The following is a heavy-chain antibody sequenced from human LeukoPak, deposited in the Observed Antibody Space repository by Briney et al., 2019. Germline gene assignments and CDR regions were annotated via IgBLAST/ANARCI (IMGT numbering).Heavy chain of an antibody. V-gene: IGHV3-7*02. Sequence: SGGSLRLSCAASGFTLSSFWMTWVRQAPGKGLEWVANIKQDGSEKYYVDSVKGRFTISRDNAKNSLLLQMNSLRAEDTALYYCARRIAASATGGYFEYWGQGTLVTVSS. CDR3: ARRIAASATGGYFEY. CDR2: IKQDGSEK. D-gene: IGHD6-13*01. CDR1: GFTLSSFW. J-gene: IGHJ4*02.